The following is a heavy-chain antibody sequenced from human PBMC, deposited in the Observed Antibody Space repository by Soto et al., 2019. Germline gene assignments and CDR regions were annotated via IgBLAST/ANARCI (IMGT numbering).Heavy chain of an antibody. CDR1: GYTFTSYA. CDR3: ARRYSSGWEDAFDI. CDR2: INAGNGNT. D-gene: IGHD6-19*01. V-gene: IGHV1-3*01. J-gene: IGHJ3*02. Sequence: QVPLVQSGAEVKKPGASVKVSCKASGYTFTSYAMHWVRQAPGQRLEWMGWINAGNGNTKYSQKFQGRVTITRDTSASTAYMELSSLRSEDTAVYYCARRYSSGWEDAFDIWGQGTMVTVSS.